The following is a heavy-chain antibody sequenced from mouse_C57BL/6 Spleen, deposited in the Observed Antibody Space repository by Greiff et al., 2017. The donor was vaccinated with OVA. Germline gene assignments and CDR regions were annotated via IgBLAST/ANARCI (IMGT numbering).Heavy chain of an antibody. D-gene: IGHD3-2*02. CDR2: INPSTGGT. V-gene: IGHV1-42*01. CDR1: GYSFTGYY. CDR3: ARSGSRRGYWYFDV. J-gene: IGHJ1*03. Sequence: EVQLQQSGAELVKPGASVKISCKASGYSFTGYYMNWVQQSPEKSLEWIGEINPSTGGTTYNQKVKAKATLTVDKSTSTAYLQLKSLTSEDSAVYYCARSGSRRGYWYFDVWGTGTTVTVSS.